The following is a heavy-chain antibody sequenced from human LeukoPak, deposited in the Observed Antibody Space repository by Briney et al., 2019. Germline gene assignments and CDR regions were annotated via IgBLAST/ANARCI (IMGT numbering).Heavy chain of an antibody. CDR1: GGSFSPHY. D-gene: IGHD3-22*01. Sequence: SETLSLTCTVSGGSFSPHYWIWIRQPPGKGLEWIGYIYYSGSTNYNPSLRSRVTISVDTSKNLFSLRLSSVTAADTAVYYCARENSYYDSSGYYFGSGYLDYWGQGTLVTVSS. CDR3: ARENSYYDSSGYYFGSGYLDY. J-gene: IGHJ4*02. V-gene: IGHV4-59*11. CDR2: IYYSGST.